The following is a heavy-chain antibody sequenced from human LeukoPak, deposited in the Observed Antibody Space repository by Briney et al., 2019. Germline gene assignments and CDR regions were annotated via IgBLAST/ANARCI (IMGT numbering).Heavy chain of an antibody. CDR1: GFTVSSNY. D-gene: IGHD3-10*01. V-gene: IGHV3-53*01. CDR3: VRGRGSYGWFDP. CDR2: IYSGGTT. Sequence: GGSLRLSCAASGFTVSSNYMSWVRQAPGKGLEWVSVIYSGGTTNYADSVKGRFTISRDNSKNTVDLQMNSLRGEDTAVYYCVRGRGSYGWFDPWGQGTLVTVSS. J-gene: IGHJ5*02.